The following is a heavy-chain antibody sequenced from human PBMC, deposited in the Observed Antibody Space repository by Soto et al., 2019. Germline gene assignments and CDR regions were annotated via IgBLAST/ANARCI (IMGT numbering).Heavy chain of an antibody. CDR3: ARSGEHPLDY. D-gene: IGHD1-26*01. Sequence: QVRLVQSGPEVKKPGASVKVSCKTSGYAFPHYVINWVRQAPGHGLEWMGFSTHTGNTNYAQKFQGRVVLTTDTSPSTAYMEVTSLRSDDTAVYYCARSGEHPLDYWGQGTPVTVSS. CDR2: STHTGNT. CDR1: GYAFPHYV. J-gene: IGHJ4*02. V-gene: IGHV1-18*01.